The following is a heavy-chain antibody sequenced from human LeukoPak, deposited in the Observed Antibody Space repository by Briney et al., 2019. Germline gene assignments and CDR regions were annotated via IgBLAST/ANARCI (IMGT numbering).Heavy chain of an antibody. V-gene: IGHV1-2*02. CDR2: INPYSGGT. J-gene: IGHJ4*02. CDR1: GYTFSDYY. Sequence: ASVKVSCKASGYTFSDYYMHWVRQAPGQGLEWMGWINPYSGGTNYAQKLQGRVTMTRDTSISTAYMELSRLRSDDTAVYYCARGRYSSGWYRFSDYWGQGTLVTVSS. CDR3: ARGRYSSGWYRFSDY. D-gene: IGHD6-19*01.